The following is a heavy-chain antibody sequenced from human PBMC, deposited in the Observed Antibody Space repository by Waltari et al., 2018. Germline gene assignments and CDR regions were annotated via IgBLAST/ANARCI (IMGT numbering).Heavy chain of an antibody. D-gene: IGHD6-6*01. CDR1: GGSISSSSYY. CDR2: IYYSGST. Sequence: QLQLQESGPGLVKPSETLSLTCTVSGGSISSSSYYWGWIRQPPGKGLEWIGSIYYSGSTYYNPSLKSRVTISVATSKNQFSLKLSSVTAADTAVYYCARDRDSSSSVWGQGTLVTVSS. J-gene: IGHJ4*02. V-gene: IGHV4-39*07. CDR3: ARDRDSSSSV.